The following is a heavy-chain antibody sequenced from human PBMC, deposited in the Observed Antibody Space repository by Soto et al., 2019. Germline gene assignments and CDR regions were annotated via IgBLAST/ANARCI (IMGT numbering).Heavy chain of an antibody. D-gene: IGHD3-22*01. CDR3: TGPRYYGSGTHFDH. CDR1: GFTFSSYW. V-gene: IGHV3-74*01. Sequence: PGGSLRLACVASGFTFSSYWMHWVRQAPGKGLVWVSRINSDGSSTTYADSVKGRFIISRDNAKNTLYLQMNSLRAEDTAVYYCTGPRYYGSGTHFDHWGQGTLVTVSS. CDR2: INSDGSST. J-gene: IGHJ4*02.